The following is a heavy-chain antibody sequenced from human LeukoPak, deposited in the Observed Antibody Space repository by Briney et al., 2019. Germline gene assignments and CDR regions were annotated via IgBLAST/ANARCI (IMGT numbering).Heavy chain of an antibody. CDR1: GFTFSSYA. D-gene: IGHD6-19*01. V-gene: IGHV3-23*01. J-gene: IGHJ6*02. Sequence: PGGSLRLSCAASGFTFSSYAMSWVRQAPGKGLEWVSAISDGGGRTYSADSVKGRFTISRDNSKNTLYLQMNSLRAEDTAVYYCAGTSSGPERRGMDVWGQGTTVTVSS. CDR2: ISDGGGRT. CDR3: AGTSSGPERRGMDV.